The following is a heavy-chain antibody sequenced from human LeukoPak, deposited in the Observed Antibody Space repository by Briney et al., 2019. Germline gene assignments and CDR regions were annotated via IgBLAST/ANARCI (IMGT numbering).Heavy chain of an antibody. CDR1: GGTFSSYA. D-gene: IGHD6-13*01. Sequence: HWASVKVSCKASGGTFSSYAISWVRQAPGQGLEWMGGLIPIFGTANYAQKFQGRVTITADKSTSTAYMELSSLRSEDTAVYYCARVRQQLSRKYYYYYMDVWGKGTTVTVSS. J-gene: IGHJ6*03. CDR2: LIPIFGTA. V-gene: IGHV1-69*06. CDR3: ARVRQQLSRKYYYYYMDV.